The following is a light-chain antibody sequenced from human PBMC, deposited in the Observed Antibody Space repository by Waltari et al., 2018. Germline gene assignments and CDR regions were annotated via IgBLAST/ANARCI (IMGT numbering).Light chain of an antibody. CDR3: SSYASSSAHYV. Sequence: QSALTQPASVSGSPGQSITIPCTGTSSDVGGYNFVSCYQQHPGKTPTLMIYDVTNRPSGCSNRFSGSKSDNTASLTISGLQAEDEADYYCSSYASSSAHYVFGSGTKVTVL. CDR2: DVT. J-gene: IGLJ1*01. CDR1: SSDVGGYNF. V-gene: IGLV2-14*03.